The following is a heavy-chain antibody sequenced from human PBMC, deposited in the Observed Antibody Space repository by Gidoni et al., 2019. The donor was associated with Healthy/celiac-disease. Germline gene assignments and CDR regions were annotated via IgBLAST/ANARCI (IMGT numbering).Heavy chain of an antibody. CDR1: GFTFSSYG. D-gene: IGHD5-12*01. V-gene: IGHV3-30*18. Sequence: QVQLVESGGGVVQPGRSLRLSCAASGFTFSSYGMHWVRQAPGKGLEWVAVISYDGSNKYYADAVKGRFTISRDNSKNTLYLQMNSLRAEDTAVYYCAKDRTRKRWLHNDAFDIWGQGTMVTVSS. CDR3: AKDRTRKRWLHNDAFDI. J-gene: IGHJ3*02. CDR2: ISYDGSNK.